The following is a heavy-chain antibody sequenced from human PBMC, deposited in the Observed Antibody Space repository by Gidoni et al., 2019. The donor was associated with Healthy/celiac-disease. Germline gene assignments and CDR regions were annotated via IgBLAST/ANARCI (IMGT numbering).Heavy chain of an antibody. CDR2: ISYDGSNK. CDR1: GFPFRSYA. Sequence: QVQLVESGGGVVQPGRSLRLSCAASGFPFRSYAMHWVRQAPGKGLEWVAVISYDGSNKYYADSVKGRFTISRDNSKNTLYLQMNSLRAEDTAVYYCARASVDFFYFDYWGQGTLVTVSS. D-gene: IGHD3-3*01. CDR3: ARASVDFFYFDY. J-gene: IGHJ4*02. V-gene: IGHV3-30-3*01.